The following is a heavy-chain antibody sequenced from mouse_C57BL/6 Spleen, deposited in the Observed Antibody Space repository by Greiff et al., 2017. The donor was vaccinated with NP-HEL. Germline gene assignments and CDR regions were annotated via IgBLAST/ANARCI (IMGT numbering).Heavy chain of an antibody. CDR1: GYAFSSSW. CDR2: IYPGDGDT. Sequence: QVQLQQSGPELVKPGASVKISCKASGYAFSSSWMNWVKQRPGKGLEWIGRIYPGDGDTNYNGKFKGKATLTADKSSSTAYMQLSSLTSVESAVYFCERGGYYGSIYWYFDVWGTGTTVTVSS. V-gene: IGHV1-82*01. CDR3: ERGGYYGSIYWYFDV. D-gene: IGHD1-1*01. J-gene: IGHJ1*03.